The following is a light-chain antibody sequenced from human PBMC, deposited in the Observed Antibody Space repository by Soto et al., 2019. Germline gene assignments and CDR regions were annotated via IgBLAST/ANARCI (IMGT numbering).Light chain of an antibody. Sequence: DVQLTQSPSFLSSSVGDRVTITCLASQGISSYLAWFQQKPGRAPNLLIYGASTLQGGVPSRFSGSGSGTDFTLTISNLQPEDFATYYCQQLNAYPLTFGQGTRLEIK. CDR3: QQLNAYPLT. V-gene: IGKV1-9*01. J-gene: IGKJ5*01. CDR1: QGISSY. CDR2: GAS.